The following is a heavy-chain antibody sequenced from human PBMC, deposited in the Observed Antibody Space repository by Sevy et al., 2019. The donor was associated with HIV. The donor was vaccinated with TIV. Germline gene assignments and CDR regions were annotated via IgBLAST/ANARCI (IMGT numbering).Heavy chain of an antibody. CDR1: GYTFRSYG. V-gene: IGHV1-18*01. J-gene: IGHJ4*02. CDR3: AREKHQGVVVLPGAMWGGVDY. CDR2: ISPYTGDT. D-gene: IGHD2-2*01. Sequence: ASLKVSCRASGYTFRSYGISWVRQAPGQGLEWMGWISPYTGDTDFAQKVQGRISMTSDTSTTTAYMELRSLRSDDTAVYYGAREKHQGVVVLPGAMWGGVDYWGQGTLVTVSS.